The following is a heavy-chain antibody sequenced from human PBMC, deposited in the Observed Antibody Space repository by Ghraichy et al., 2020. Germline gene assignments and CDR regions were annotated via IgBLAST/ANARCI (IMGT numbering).Heavy chain of an antibody. Sequence: GGSLRLSCAASGFTFSSYSMNWVRQAPGKGLEWVSSISSSSSYIYYADSVKGRFTISRDNAKNSLYLQMNSLRTEDTAVYYCARDRDDIGSYAIDYWGQGTLATVPP. J-gene: IGHJ4*02. V-gene: IGHV3-21*01. CDR1: GFTFSSYS. D-gene: IGHD1-26*01. CDR2: ISSSSSYI. CDR3: ARDRDDIGSYAIDY.